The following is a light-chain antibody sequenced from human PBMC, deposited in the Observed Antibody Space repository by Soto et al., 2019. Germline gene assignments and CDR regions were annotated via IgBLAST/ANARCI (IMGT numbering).Light chain of an antibody. CDR1: SSDVGGYNY. CDR3: SSYTSSSTHWV. CDR2: EVS. Sequence: QSVLTQPASVSGSSGQSITISCTGTSSDVGGYNYVSWYQQHPGKAPKLMIYEVSNRPSGVSNRFSGSKSGNTASLTISGLQAEDEADYYCSSYTSSSTHWVFGGGTKVTVL. V-gene: IGLV2-14*01. J-gene: IGLJ3*02.